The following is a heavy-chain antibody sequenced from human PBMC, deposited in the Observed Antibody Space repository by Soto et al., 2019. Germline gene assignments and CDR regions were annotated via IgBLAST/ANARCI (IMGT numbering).Heavy chain of an antibody. CDR2: IDSSTKYT. V-gene: IGHV3-11*05. CDR3: AREYYYTMDV. Sequence: QVQLVESGGGLVRPGGSLRLSCEASGFTFRDYYMTWFRQAPGKGLEWLSYIDSSTKYTTYADSVKGRFTISRDNAKNSLYLQMNSLRADATAVYYCAREYYYTMDVWGQGTMVTVSS. J-gene: IGHJ6*02. CDR1: GFTFRDYY.